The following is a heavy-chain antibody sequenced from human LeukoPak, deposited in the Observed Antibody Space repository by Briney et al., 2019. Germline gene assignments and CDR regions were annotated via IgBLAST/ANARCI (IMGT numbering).Heavy chain of an antibody. V-gene: IGHV5-51*01. CDR2: IYPGDSDT. J-gene: IGHJ4*02. CDR3: ARKDYDILTGVTNFDY. Sequence: GESLKISCKGSGYSFTSYWIGWVRQMPGKGLECMGIIYPGDSDTRYSPSFQGQVTISADKSISTAYLQWSSLKASDTAMYYCARKDYDILTGVTNFDYWGQGTLVTVSS. D-gene: IGHD3-9*01. CDR1: GYSFTSYW.